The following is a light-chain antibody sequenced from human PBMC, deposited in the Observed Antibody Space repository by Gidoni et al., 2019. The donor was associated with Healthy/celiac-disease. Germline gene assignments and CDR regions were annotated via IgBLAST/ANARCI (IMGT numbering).Light chain of an antibody. J-gene: IGKJ2*02. CDR3: QQYNQSPWT. V-gene: IGKV1-5*03. CDR1: QSISSW. Sequence: DIQMTQSPSTLSASVGDRVTITCRASQSISSWLAWYQQKPGKAPKLLIYKASSLESGVPSRFSGSGSGTEFTLTISSLQPDDFATYYCQQYNQSPWTFXQXTKLXIK. CDR2: KAS.